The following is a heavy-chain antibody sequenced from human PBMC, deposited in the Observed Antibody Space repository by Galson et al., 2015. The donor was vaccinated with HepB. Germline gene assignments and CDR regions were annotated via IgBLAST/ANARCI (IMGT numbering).Heavy chain of an antibody. CDR3: FTNSWEQVGY. D-gene: IGHD1-26*01. J-gene: IGHJ4*02. CDR2: ITGGGERT. CDR1: GFRFTKYS. Sequence: SLRLSCATSGFRFTKYSMSWVRQAPGKGPQWVSAITGGGERTYYADSVKGRFTVSRDNAKNSVYLQMNSLRVEDTAVYFCFTNSWEQVGYWGQGTLVTVSS. V-gene: IGHV3-23*01.